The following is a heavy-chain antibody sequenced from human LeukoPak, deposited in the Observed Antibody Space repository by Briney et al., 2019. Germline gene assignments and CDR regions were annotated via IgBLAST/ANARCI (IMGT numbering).Heavy chain of an antibody. CDR2: IYTSGST. J-gene: IGHJ4*02. D-gene: IGHD1-26*01. CDR3: ARRRYSGSYFDY. CDR1: GGSISSYY. Sequence: SETLSLTCTVSGGSISSYYWSWIRQPPGKGLEWIGYIYTSGSTNYNPSLKSRVTISVDTSKNQCSLKLSSVTAADTAVYYCARRRYSGSYFDYWGQGTLVTVSS. V-gene: IGHV4-4*09.